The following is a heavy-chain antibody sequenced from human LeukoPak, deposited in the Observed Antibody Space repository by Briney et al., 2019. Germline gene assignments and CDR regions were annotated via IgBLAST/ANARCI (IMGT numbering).Heavy chain of an antibody. CDR1: GFTFGDYA. V-gene: IGHV3-30-3*02. CDR2: ISYDGSNK. J-gene: IGHJ3*02. CDR3: AKALTSGWYLDAFNI. Sequence: PGGSLRLSCTASGFTFGDYAMSWLRQAPGKGLEWVAVISYDGSNKYYADSVKGRFTISRDNSKNTLYLQMNSLRAEDTAVYYCAKALTSGWYLDAFNIWGQGTMVTVSS. D-gene: IGHD6-19*01.